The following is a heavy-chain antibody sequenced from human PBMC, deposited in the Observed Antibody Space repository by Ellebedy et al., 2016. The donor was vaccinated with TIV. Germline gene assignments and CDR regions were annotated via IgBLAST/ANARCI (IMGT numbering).Heavy chain of an antibody. V-gene: IGHV3-7*03. CDR2: IKQDGSGQ. D-gene: IGHD5-12*01. J-gene: IGHJ4*02. CDR1: GFTFSSHW. CDR3: AVAIPWNY. Sequence: GESLKISXAASGFTFSSHWMSWVRQAPGKGLEWVAIIKQDGSGQYYVDSVKGRFTISRDNAKNSLYLQMNSLRAEDTAVYYCAVAIPWNYWGQGTLVTVSS.